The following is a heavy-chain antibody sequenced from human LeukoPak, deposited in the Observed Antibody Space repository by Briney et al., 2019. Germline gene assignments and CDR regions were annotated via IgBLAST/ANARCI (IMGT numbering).Heavy chain of an antibody. CDR1: GGSISSYY. D-gene: IGHD3-3*01. J-gene: IGHJ6*03. V-gene: IGHV4-4*07. Sequence: SETLSLTCTVSGGSISSYYWSWIRQPAGKGLEWIGRIYTSGSTNYNPSLKSRVTMSVDTSKNQFSLKLSSVTAADTAVYYCAREYYDFWSGTYYYCMDVWGKGTTVTVSS. CDR3: AREYYDFWSGTYYYCMDV. CDR2: IYTSGST.